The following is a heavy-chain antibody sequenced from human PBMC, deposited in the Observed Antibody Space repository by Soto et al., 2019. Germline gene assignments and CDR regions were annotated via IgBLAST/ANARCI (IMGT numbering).Heavy chain of an antibody. D-gene: IGHD4-4*01. CDR1: GYTFTSYY. Sequence: ASVKVSCKASGYTFTSYYMHWARQAPGKGLEWMGGFDPEDGETIYAQKFQGRVTMTEDTSTDTAYMELSSLRSEDTAVYYCATNGGNYPYYYYGMDVWGQGTTVTVSS. V-gene: IGHV1-24*01. CDR2: FDPEDGET. CDR3: ATNGGNYPYYYYGMDV. J-gene: IGHJ6*02.